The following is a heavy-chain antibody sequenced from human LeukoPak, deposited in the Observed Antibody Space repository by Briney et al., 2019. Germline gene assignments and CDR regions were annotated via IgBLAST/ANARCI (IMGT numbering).Heavy chain of an antibody. CDR3: ARVGDGYNFGAFDY. J-gene: IGHJ4*02. Sequence: SETLSLTCTVSDYSISSGYYWGWIRQPPGKGLEWIGSIYHSGSTYYNPSLKSRVTISVDTSKNQFSLKLSSVTAADTAVYYCARVGDGYNFGAFDYWGQGTLVTVSS. CDR1: DYSISSGYY. D-gene: IGHD5-24*01. V-gene: IGHV4-38-2*02. CDR2: IYHSGST.